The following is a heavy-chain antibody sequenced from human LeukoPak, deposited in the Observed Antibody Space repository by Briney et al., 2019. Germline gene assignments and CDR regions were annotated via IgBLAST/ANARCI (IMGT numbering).Heavy chain of an antibody. CDR2: ISAYNGNT. D-gene: IGHD5-18*01. V-gene: IGHV1-18*01. CDR1: GYTFTSYG. CDR3: ARDSGYSYGYFGADAFDI. Sequence: ASVKVSCKASGYTFTSYGIRWVRQAPGQGLEWMGWISAYNGNTNYAQKLQGRVTMTTDTSTSTAYMELRSLRSDDTAVYYCARDSGYSYGYFGADAFDIWGQGTMVTVSS. J-gene: IGHJ3*02.